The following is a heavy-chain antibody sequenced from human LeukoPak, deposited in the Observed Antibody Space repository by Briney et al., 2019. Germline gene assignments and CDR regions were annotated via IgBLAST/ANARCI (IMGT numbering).Heavy chain of an antibody. V-gene: IGHV1-18*01. CDR2: ISPYTGNI. CDR3: AREPILIAARLDP. D-gene: IGHD6-6*01. J-gene: IGHJ5*02. CDR1: GGSFSSYA. Sequence: GSSVKVSCKASGGSFSSYAISWVRQAPGQGLEWMGWISPYTGNINYTQQFQGRVTMTTDTSTSTAYMELRSLRSDDTAVYYCAREPILIAARLDPWGQGTLVTVSS.